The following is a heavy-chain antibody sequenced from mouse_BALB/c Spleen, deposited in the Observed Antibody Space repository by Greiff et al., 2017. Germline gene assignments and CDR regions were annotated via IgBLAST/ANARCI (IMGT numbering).Heavy chain of an antibody. D-gene: IGHD2-10*01. CDR2: INSNGGST. Sequence: VQLKESGGGLVQPGGSLKLSCAASGFTFSSYGMSWVRQTPDKRLELVATINSNGGSTYYPDSVKGRFTISRDNAKNTLYLQMSSLKSEDTAMYYCARDSPYYGNYGRYFDVWGAGTTVTVSS. J-gene: IGHJ1*01. V-gene: IGHV5-6-3*01. CDR1: GFTFSSYG. CDR3: ARDSPYYGNYGRYFDV.